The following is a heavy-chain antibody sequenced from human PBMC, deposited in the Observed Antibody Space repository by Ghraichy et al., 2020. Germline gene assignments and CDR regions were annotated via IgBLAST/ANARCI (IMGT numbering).Heavy chain of an antibody. CDR2: ISGSGGST. CDR1: GFTFSSYA. CDR3: AKIPVVTAATNYHYYYGMDG. Sequence: GGSLRLSCAASGFTFSSYAMSWVRQAPGKGLEWVSAISGSGGSTYYADSVKGRFTISRDNSKNTLYLQMNSLRAEDTAVYYCAKIPVVTAATNYHYYYGMDGWGQGTTLTVP. D-gene: IGHD2-21*02. J-gene: IGHJ6*02. V-gene: IGHV3-23*01.